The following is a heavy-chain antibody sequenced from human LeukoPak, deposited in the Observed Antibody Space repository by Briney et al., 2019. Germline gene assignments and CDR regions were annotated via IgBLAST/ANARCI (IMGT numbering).Heavy chain of an antibody. J-gene: IGHJ6*03. CDR3: VRVRVGASASDYHFYYMDV. Sequence: GASLKISFKGSGYRFTSYWIGWVRPMPGKGLGWMGIIYPGDSDTRYSPSFQGQVTISADKSISTAYLQWSSLKPSDTALYYCVRVRVGASASDYHFYYMDVWGKGTTVTISS. D-gene: IGHD1-26*01. CDR1: GYRFTSYW. CDR2: IYPGDSDT. V-gene: IGHV5-51*01.